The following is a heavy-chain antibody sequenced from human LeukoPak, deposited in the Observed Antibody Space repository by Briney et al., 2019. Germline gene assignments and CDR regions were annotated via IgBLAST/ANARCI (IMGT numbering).Heavy chain of an antibody. CDR3: AREGIAAADPEPYYFDY. D-gene: IGHD6-13*01. CDR2: ISSNGGST. Sequence: GGSLGLSCAASGFTFSSYAMHWVRQAPGKRLEYVSAISSNGGSTYYANSVKGRFTISRDNSKNTLYLQMGSLRAEDMAVYYCAREGIAAADPEPYYFDYWGQGTLVTVSS. CDR1: GFTFSSYA. V-gene: IGHV3-64*01. J-gene: IGHJ4*02.